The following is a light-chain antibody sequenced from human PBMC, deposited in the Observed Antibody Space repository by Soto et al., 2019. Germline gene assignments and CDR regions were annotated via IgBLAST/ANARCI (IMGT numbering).Light chain of an antibody. CDR1: SSDVGGYNY. J-gene: IGLJ2*01. CDR2: DVN. Sequence: QSALTQPASVSGSPGQSITISCTGTSSDVGGYNYVSWYQQHPGKAPKLMIYDVNNRPSGVSNRFSGSKSGNTAYLTVSGLQAEDEADYSCTSYTSSSTVVFGGGTKLTVL. V-gene: IGLV2-14*01. CDR3: TSYTSSSTVV.